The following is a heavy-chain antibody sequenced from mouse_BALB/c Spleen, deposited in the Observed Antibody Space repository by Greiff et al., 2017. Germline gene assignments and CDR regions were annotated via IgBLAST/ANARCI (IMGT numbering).Heavy chain of an antibody. Sequence: EVQLVESGPGLVKPSQSLSLTCTVTGYSITSDYAWNWIRQFPGNKLEWMGYISYSGSTSYNPSLKSRISITRDTSKNQFFLQLNSVTTEDTATYYCARNRDWYFDVWGAGTTVTVSS. J-gene: IGHJ1*01. CDR2: ISYSGST. CDR1: GYSITSDYA. V-gene: IGHV3-2*02. CDR3: ARNRDWYFDV.